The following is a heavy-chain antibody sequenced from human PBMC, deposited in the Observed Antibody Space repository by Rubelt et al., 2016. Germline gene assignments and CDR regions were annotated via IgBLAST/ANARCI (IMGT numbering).Heavy chain of an antibody. D-gene: IGHD2-2*02. CDR2: ISGSGGST. Sequence: GGGLVQPGGSLRLSCAASGFTFSSYAMSWVRQAPGKGLEWVSAISGSGGSTYYADSVKGRFTISRDNSKNTLYLQMNSLRAEDTAVYYCAGRGGLVPAAIKPLYYYYGMDVWGQGTTVTVSS. CDR1: GFTFSSYA. J-gene: IGHJ6*02. CDR3: AGRGGLVPAAIKPLYYYYGMDV. V-gene: IGHV3-23*01.